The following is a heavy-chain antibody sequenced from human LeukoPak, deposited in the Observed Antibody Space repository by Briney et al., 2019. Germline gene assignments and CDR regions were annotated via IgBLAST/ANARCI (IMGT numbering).Heavy chain of an antibody. Sequence: PGGSLRLSCAASGFTFSSYGMHWVRQAPGKGLEWVAVISYDGSNKYYVDSVKGRFTISRDNSKNTLYLQMNRLRAEDTAVYYCAKDSASGSYSYFDYWGQGTLVTVPS. D-gene: IGHD3-10*01. CDR3: AKDSASGSYSYFDY. CDR2: ISYDGSNK. CDR1: GFTFSSYG. J-gene: IGHJ4*02. V-gene: IGHV3-30*18.